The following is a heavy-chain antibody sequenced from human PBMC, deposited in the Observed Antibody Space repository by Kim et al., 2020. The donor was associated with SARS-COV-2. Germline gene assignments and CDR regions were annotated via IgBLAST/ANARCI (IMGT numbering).Heavy chain of an antibody. V-gene: IGHV4-31*03. CDR1: GGSISSGGYY. CDR2: LYYSGST. D-gene: IGHD2-2*01. J-gene: IGHJ5*02. Sequence: SETLSLTCTVPGGSISSGGYYWSWIRQYPGKGLEWIGYLYYSGSTYYNPSLRSRVSISVDTSKNQFSLKLSSGTAADTAVYYCTRYCSNTSCRWFDPWGQGTLVTVSS. CDR3: TRYCSNTSCRWFDP.